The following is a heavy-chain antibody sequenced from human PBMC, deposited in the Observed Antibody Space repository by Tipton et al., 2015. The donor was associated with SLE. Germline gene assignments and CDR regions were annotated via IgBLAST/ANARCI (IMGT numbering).Heavy chain of an antibody. Sequence: GSLRLSCTVSGFTFTNAWMSWVRQAPGKGLKWVGRIKSKADGGTTDYVAPVKGRFTMSRDDSKNTLYLQMNSLKTEDTAVYYCIPRGYSGYWGQGTLVTVSS. D-gene: IGHD5-12*01. J-gene: IGHJ4*02. CDR2: IKSKADGGTT. CDR1: GFTFTNAW. V-gene: IGHV3-15*01. CDR3: IPRGYSGY.